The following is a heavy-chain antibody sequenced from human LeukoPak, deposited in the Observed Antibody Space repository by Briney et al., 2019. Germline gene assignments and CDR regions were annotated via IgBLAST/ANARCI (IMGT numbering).Heavy chain of an antibody. CDR1: GYTFTSYD. D-gene: IGHD5-12*01. V-gene: IGHV1-8*03. CDR2: MNPNSGNT. CDR3: AKGLALYSGYDRDY. J-gene: IGHJ4*02. Sequence: VASVKVSCKASGYTFTSYDINWVRQATGQGLEWMGWMNPNSGNTGYAQKFQGRVTITRNTSISTAYMELNSLRAEDTAVYYCAKGLALYSGYDRDYWGQGTLVTVSS.